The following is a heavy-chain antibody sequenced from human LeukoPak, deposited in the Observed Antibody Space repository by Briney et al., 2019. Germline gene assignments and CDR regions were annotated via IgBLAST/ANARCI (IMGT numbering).Heavy chain of an antibody. D-gene: IGHD6-19*01. Sequence: SETLSLTCTVSGGSISSSSYYWGWIRQPPGKGLEWIGSIYYSGSTYYSPSLKSRVTISVDTSKNQFSLKLSSVTAADTAVYYCARLTPVAGNAFGIWGQGTMVTVPS. J-gene: IGHJ3*02. V-gene: IGHV4-39*01. CDR2: IYYSGST. CDR3: ARLTPVAGNAFGI. CDR1: GGSISSSSYY.